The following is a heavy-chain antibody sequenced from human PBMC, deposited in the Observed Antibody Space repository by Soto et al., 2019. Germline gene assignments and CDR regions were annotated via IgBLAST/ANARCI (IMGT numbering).Heavy chain of an antibody. D-gene: IGHD1-1*01. J-gene: IGHJ3*02. V-gene: IGHV3-23*01. Sequence: GSLRLSCAASGFTFSSYAMSWVRQAPGKGLEWVSAISGSGGSTYYADSVKGRFTISRDNSKNTLYLQMNSLRAEDTAVYYCAKDQLKGGAFDIWGQGTMVTVSS. CDR2: ISGSGGST. CDR3: AKDQLKGGAFDI. CDR1: GFTFSSYA.